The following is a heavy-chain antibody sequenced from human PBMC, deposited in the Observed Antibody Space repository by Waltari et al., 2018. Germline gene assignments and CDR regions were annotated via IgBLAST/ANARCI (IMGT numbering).Heavy chain of an antibody. Sequence: QVQLQQWGAGLLKPSETLSLTCAVYVGSFSGYYWSWIRQPPGKGLEWIGEINHSGSTNYNPSLKSRVTISVDTSKNQFSLKLSSVTAADTAVYYCARVGTMQFYRWGQGTLVTVSS. V-gene: IGHV4-34*01. CDR1: VGSFSGYY. CDR3: ARVGTMQFYR. J-gene: IGHJ4*02. CDR2: INHSGST. D-gene: IGHD2-2*01.